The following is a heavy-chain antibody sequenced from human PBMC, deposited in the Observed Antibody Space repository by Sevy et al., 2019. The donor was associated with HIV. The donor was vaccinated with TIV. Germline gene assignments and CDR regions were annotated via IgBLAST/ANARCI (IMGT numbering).Heavy chain of an antibody. J-gene: IGHJ4*02. CDR3: ARGGGYCGGDCYSIDY. CDR1: GFTFSSYV. D-gene: IGHD2-21*02. CDR2: IWYDGTIK. V-gene: IGHV3-33*08. Sequence: GESLKISCAASGFTFSSYVMHWVRQDPGKGLEWVALIWYDGTIKYYADSVKGRFTISRDNSKDTLFLQMNSLTPEDTAVYYCARGGGYCGGDCYSIDYWGQGALVTVSS.